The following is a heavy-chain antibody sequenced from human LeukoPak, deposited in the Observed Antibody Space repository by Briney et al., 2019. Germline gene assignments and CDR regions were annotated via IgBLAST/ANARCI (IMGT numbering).Heavy chain of an antibody. CDR1: GFTFSNYW. CDR2: INPDGSTT. V-gene: IGHV3-74*01. Sequence: GGSLRLSCAASGFTFSNYWMHWVRQAPGKGLVWVSRINPDGSTTSYADSVKGRFAISRDSAKNTLYLQMNSLRAEDTAVYYCARVSVGRYYFDNWGQGTPVTVS. CDR3: ARVSVGRYYFDN. D-gene: IGHD3-3*02. J-gene: IGHJ4*02.